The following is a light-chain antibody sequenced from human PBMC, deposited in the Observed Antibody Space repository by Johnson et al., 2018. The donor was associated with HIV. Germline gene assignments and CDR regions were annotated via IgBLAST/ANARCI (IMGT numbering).Light chain of an antibody. CDR1: SSNIGNNY. CDR2: ENN. V-gene: IGLV1-51*02. Sequence: QSVLSQPPSVSAAPGQKVTISCSGSSSNIGNNYVSWYQQLPGTTPKLLIYENNKRPSGIPDRFSGSKSGTSVTLGITGLQTGDEADYYCGTWDSSLSAAYVFGTGTKVTVL. J-gene: IGLJ1*01. CDR3: GTWDSSLSAAYV.